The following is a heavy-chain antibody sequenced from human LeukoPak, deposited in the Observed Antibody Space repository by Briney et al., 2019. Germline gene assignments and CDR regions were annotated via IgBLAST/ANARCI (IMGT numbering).Heavy chain of an antibody. CDR2: ISSSSSYI. D-gene: IGHD6-13*01. V-gene: IGHV3-21*01. CDR1: GFTFSSYS. CDR3: ARGIGWQQLTSQKFDY. Sequence: GGSLRLSCAASGFTFSSYSVNWVRQAPGKGLEWVSSISSSSSYIYYADSVKGRFTISRDNAKNSLYLQMNSLRAEDTAVYYCARGIGWQQLTSQKFDYWGQGTLVTVSS. J-gene: IGHJ4*02.